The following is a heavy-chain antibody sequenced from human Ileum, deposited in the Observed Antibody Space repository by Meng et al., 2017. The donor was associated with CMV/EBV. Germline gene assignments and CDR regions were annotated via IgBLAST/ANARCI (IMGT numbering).Heavy chain of an antibody. Sequence: SETLSLTCAVYGGSMSGYYWTWIRQPPGKGLEWIGEISHRVGTTYSPSLKSRVTISADRSKNQFSLTLSSVTAAATAVYYCARRRDYYGSGSYYMDVWGQGTTVTGAS. CDR1: GGSMSGYY. J-gene: IGHJ6*03. D-gene: IGHD3-10*01. V-gene: IGHV4-34*01. CDR2: ISHRVGT. CDR3: ARRRDYYGSGSYYMDV.